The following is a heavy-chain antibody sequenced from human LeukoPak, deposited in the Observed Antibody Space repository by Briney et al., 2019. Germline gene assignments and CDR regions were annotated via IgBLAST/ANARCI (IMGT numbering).Heavy chain of an antibody. J-gene: IGHJ4*02. CDR3: ARDCHKRYCSSTSCYIDY. CDR1: GFTFSSYE. D-gene: IGHD2-2*01. V-gene: IGHV3-48*03. CDR2: ISSSGSTI. Sequence: GGSLRLSCAASGFTFSSYEMNWVRQAPGKGLEWVSYISSSGSTIYYADSVKGRFTISRDNAKNSLYLQMNSLRAEDTAVYYCARDCHKRYCSSTSCYIDYWGQGTLVTVSS.